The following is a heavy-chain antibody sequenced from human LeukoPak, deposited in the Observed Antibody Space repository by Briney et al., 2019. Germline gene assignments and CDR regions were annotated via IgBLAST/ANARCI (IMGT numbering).Heavy chain of an antibody. V-gene: IGHV6-1*01. J-gene: IGHJ6*03. D-gene: IGHD3-10*01. Sequence: SQTLSLTCAISGDSVSSNSAAWNWIRQSPSRGLEWLGRTYYRSKWYNDYAVSVKSRITINPDTSKNQFSLQLNSVTPEDTAVYYCARGDYYYGSGSYYGSYYYYYYMDVWGKGTTVTISS. CDR1: GDSVSSNSAA. CDR3: ARGDYYYGSGSYYGSYYYYYYMDV. CDR2: TYYRSKWYN.